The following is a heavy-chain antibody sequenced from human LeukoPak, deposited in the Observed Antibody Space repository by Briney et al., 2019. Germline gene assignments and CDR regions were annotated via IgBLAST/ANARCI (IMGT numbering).Heavy chain of an antibody. Sequence: SETLSLTCTVSGYSISSGSYYWSWIRQPAGKGLEWIGRIYTSGSTNYNPSLKSRVTISVDTSKNQFSLKLSSVTAADTAVYYCARDSYGRIDYWGQGTLVTVSS. CDR3: ARDSYGRIDY. V-gene: IGHV4-61*02. J-gene: IGHJ4*02. CDR2: IYTSGST. D-gene: IGHD5-18*01. CDR1: GYSISSGSYY.